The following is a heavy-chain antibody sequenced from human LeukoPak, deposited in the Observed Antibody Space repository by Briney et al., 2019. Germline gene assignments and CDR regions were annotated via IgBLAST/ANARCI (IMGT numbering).Heavy chain of an antibody. V-gene: IGHV4-34*01. CDR1: DRSFSGSY. CDR2: ITHDGRI. Sequence: SETLSLTCAVYDRSFSGSYWSWLRQPPGEGLEWIGEITHDGRINYSPSLKSRATISVDTSKNQFSLKLSSVTAADSAVYYCATIYGDYSDFDSWGQGTLVTVSS. J-gene: IGHJ4*02. CDR3: ATIYGDYSDFDS. D-gene: IGHD4-17*01.